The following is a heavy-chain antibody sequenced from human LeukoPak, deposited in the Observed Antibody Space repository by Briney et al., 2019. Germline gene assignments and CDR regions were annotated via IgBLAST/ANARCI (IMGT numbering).Heavy chain of an antibody. V-gene: IGHV3-23*01. J-gene: IGHJ4*02. Sequence: GGSLRLSCAASGFTFSSYAMSWVRQAPGKGLEWVSAISGSGGSTYYADSVKGRFTISRDNSKNTLYLQMNSLRAEDTAVYYCAKATGRYYDSSGYPFDYWGQGTLVTVSS. CDR1: GFTFSSYA. CDR3: AKATGRYYDSSGYPFDY. CDR2: ISGSGGST. D-gene: IGHD3-22*01.